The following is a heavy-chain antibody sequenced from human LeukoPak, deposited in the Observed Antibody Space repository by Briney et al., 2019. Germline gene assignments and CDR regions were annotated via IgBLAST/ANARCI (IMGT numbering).Heavy chain of an antibody. Sequence: ASVKVSCKASGYTFTGYFMHWVRQAPGQGLEWMGWINPNSGGTNYAQKFQGRVTMTRDTSISTAYMELSRLRSDDTAVYYCARDPHCSGGSCYPGDFDYWGQGTLVTVSS. CDR2: INPNSGGT. J-gene: IGHJ4*02. CDR1: GYTFTGYF. D-gene: IGHD2-15*01. V-gene: IGHV1-2*02. CDR3: ARDPHCSGGSCYPGDFDY.